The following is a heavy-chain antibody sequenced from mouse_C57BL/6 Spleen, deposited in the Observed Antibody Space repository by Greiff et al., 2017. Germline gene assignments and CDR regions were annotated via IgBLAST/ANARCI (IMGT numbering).Heavy chain of an antibody. V-gene: IGHV1-26*01. CDR3: ASLFITTVVAYPRYFDV. CDR1: GYTFTDYY. D-gene: IGHD1-1*01. J-gene: IGHJ1*03. CDR2: INPNNGGT. Sequence: VQLQQSGPELVKPGASVKISCKASGYTFTDYYMNWVKQSHGKSLEWIGDINPNNGGTSYNQKFKGKATLTVDKSSSTAYMELRSLTSEDSAVYYCASLFITTVVAYPRYFDVWGTGTTVTVSA.